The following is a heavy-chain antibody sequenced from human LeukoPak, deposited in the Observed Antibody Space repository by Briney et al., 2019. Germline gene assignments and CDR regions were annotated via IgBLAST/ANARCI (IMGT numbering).Heavy chain of an antibody. V-gene: IGHV4-31*03. J-gene: IGHJ4*02. CDR1: GGSISSGGYY. CDR3: ARGPSGYSSGWFDY. Sequence: KTSETLSLTCTVSGGSISSGGYYWSWIRQHPGKGLEWIGYIYYSGSTYHNPSLKSRVTISVDTSKNQFSLKLSSVTAADTAVYYCARGPSGYSSGWFDYWGQGTLVTVSS. D-gene: IGHD6-19*01. CDR2: IYYSGST.